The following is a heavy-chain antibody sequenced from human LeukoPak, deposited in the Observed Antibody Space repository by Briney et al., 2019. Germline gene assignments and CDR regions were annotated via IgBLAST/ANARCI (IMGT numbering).Heavy chain of an antibody. D-gene: IGHD6-19*01. CDR3: ARATFQWLALTSWFDP. CDR2: IYFSGYT. J-gene: IGHJ5*02. CDR1: GGSISSSSYY. V-gene: IGHV4-39*07. Sequence: SETLSLTCTVSGGSISSSSYYWGWIRQPPGKGLEWIGNIYFSGYTYYNPSLKSRVTISVDTSKTQFSLKLSSVTAADTAVYYCARATFQWLALTSWFDPWGQGTLVTVSS.